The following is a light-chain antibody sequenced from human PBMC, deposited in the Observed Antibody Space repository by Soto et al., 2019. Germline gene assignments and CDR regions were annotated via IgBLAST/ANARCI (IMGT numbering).Light chain of an antibody. CDR2: RNN. J-gene: IGLJ1*01. CDR1: SSNIGSNY. CDR3: AAWDDSLSGPVYV. V-gene: IGLV1-47*01. Sequence: QSVLTQPPSASGTPGQRVTISCSGSSSNIGSNYVYWYPQLPGTAPKLLIYRNNKRPSGVPGRFSGSKSGTSASLAISGLRSEDEAYYYCAAWDDSLSGPVYVFGTGTKLTLL.